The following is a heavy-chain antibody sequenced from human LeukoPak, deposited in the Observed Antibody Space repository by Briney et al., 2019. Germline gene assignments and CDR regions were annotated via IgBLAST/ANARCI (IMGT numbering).Heavy chain of an antibody. CDR3: ARDGLGIGQGNDY. CDR1: GGTFSIYA. J-gene: IGHJ4*02. D-gene: IGHD7-27*01. V-gene: IGHV1-69*04. CDR2: IIPILGVA. Sequence: GASVKVSCKPSGGTFSIYAISWVRQAPGQGLEWMGRIIPILGVANYAQKFQGRVTITADKSTSTAYMELSSLRSEDTAVYYCARDGLGIGQGNDYWGQGTLVTVSS.